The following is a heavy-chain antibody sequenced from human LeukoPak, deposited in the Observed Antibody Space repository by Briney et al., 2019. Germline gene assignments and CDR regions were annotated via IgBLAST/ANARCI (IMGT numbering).Heavy chain of an antibody. CDR1: GFTFSSYE. D-gene: IGHD5-24*01. Sequence: GGSLRLSCAASGFTFSSYEMNWFRQAPGKGLEWVSYITYSGGTVSYADSVKGRFTISGDNAKNSLYLQMNSLRTEDTAVYYCASETDAVENDAFDIWGQGTMVTVSS. CDR3: ASETDAVENDAFDI. CDR2: ITYSGGTV. J-gene: IGHJ3*02. V-gene: IGHV3-48*03.